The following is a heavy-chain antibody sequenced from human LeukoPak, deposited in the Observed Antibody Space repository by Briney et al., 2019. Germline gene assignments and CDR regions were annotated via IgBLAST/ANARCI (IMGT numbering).Heavy chain of an antibody. J-gene: IGHJ4*02. Sequence: SVKGRFTISRDNAKNSLFLQMNSLRAEDTAVYYCATYSDDYWGQGTLVTVSS. D-gene: IGHD3-16*01. V-gene: IGHV3-48*01. CDR3: ATYSDDY.